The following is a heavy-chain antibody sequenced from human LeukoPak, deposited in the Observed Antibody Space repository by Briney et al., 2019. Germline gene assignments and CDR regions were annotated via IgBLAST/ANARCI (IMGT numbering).Heavy chain of an antibody. CDR3: ARQGATQHY. J-gene: IGHJ4*02. V-gene: IGHV1-2*02. D-gene: IGHD1-26*01. CDR1: GYTFTDYY. CDR2: INPNSGGT. Sequence: ASVKVSCKTSGYTFTDYYIQWMRQAPGQGLEWMGWINPNSGGTNYAQKFQGRVTMTRDTSISTAYMELSRLRSDDTAVYYRARQGATQHYWGQGTLVTVSS.